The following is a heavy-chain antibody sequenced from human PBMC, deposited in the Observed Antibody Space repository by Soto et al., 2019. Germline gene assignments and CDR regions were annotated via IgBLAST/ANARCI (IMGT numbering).Heavy chain of an antibody. CDR3: ARGQRFSDWFDP. CDR2: IYSSGST. J-gene: IGHJ5*02. Sequence: SETLSLTCTVSGGAINSYYWTWIRQPAGKGLEWIGRIYSSGSTKYNPSLQSRVTMSLDTSKNQFSLRLTSVTAADTADYYCARGQRFSDWFDPWGQGTLVT. V-gene: IGHV4-4*07. D-gene: IGHD3-3*01. CDR1: GGAINSYY.